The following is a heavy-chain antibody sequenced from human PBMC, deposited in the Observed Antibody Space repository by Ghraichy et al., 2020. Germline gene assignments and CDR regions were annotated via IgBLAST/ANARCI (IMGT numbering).Heavy chain of an antibody. Sequence: SETLSLTCAVYGGSFSGYYWSWIRQPPGKGLEWIGEINHSGNTNYNPSLKSRVTISVDTSKNQFSLKLSSVTAADTAVYYCARGSPQGYDSSGYYFDYWGQGTLVTVSS. D-gene: IGHD3-22*01. J-gene: IGHJ4*02. CDR2: INHSGNT. CDR1: GGSFSGYY. CDR3: ARGSPQGYDSSGYYFDY. V-gene: IGHV4-34*01.